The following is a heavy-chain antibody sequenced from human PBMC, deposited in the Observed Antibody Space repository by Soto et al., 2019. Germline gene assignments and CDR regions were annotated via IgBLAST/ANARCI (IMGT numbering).Heavy chain of an antibody. CDR1: GYTFTSYY. Sequence: ASVKVSCKASGYTFTSYYMHWVRQAPGQGLEWMGIINPSGGSTSYAQKFQGRVTMTRDTSTGTVYMELSSLRSEDTAVYYCARDGLYCSSTSCYEREVYYYYYYMDVWGKGTTVTVSS. V-gene: IGHV1-46*03. J-gene: IGHJ6*03. CDR3: ARDGLYCSSTSCYEREVYYYYYYMDV. CDR2: INPSGGST. D-gene: IGHD2-2*01.